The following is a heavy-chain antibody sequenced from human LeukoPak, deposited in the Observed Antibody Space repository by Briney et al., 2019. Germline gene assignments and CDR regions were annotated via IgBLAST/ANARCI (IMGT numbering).Heavy chain of an antibody. CDR1: GGSFSGYY. J-gene: IGHJ6*04. V-gene: IGHV4-34*01. CDR3: ARDVYSSSWSAYGMDV. CDR2: INHSGST. Sequence: PSETLSLTCAVYGGSFSGYYWSWIRQPPGKGLEWIGEINHSGSTNYNPSLKSRVTISVDTSKNQFSLKLSSVTAADTAVYYCARDVYSSSWSAYGMDVWGKGTTVTVSS. D-gene: IGHD6-13*01.